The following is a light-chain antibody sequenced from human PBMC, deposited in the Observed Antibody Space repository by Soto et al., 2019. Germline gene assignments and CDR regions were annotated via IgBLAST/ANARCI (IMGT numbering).Light chain of an antibody. V-gene: IGKV3-20*01. Sequence: DILLAQSPSTLSLSPGDRATLSCRASQSVTNSFLAWYQQKPGQAPRLLIYGASRRATGIPDRFTGSGSGTDFTLTISRLEPEDFAVYYCQQYVSSSWAFGQGTMVDVK. J-gene: IGKJ1*01. CDR3: QQYVSSSWA. CDR2: GAS. CDR1: QSVTNSF.